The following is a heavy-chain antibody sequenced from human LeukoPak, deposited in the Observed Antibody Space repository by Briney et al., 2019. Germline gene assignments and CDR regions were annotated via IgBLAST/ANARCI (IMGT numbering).Heavy chain of an antibody. J-gene: IGHJ4*02. V-gene: IGHV4-34*01. Sequence: PSETLSLTCKVSGGSISGYYWSWIRQPPGKGLEWIGEINHSGSTNYNPSLKSRVTISVDTSKNQFSLKLSSVTAADTAVYYCARAFQSSYYGSGSERGNGGLSYYFDYWGQGTLVTVSS. CDR3: ARAFQSSYYGSGSERGNGGLSYYFDY. D-gene: IGHD3-10*01. CDR2: INHSGST. CDR1: GGSISGYY.